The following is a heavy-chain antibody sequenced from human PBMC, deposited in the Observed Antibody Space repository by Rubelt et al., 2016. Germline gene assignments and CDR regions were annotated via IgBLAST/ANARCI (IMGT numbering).Heavy chain of an antibody. D-gene: IGHD3-10*01. Sequence: VQLLESGGGLIQPGGSLRLSCAASGFSFSDYYMNWIRQAPGKGLEWLSYIGSGGNGVYYADSVKGRFTTSRDNAKNSLYLQMNSLRAEDTALYYCARSLAYRGTKYFDLWGRGTLVTVSS. J-gene: IGHJ2*01. CDR3: ARSLAYRGTKYFDL. CDR2: IGSGGNGV. CDR1: GFSFSDYY. V-gene: IGHV3-11*01.